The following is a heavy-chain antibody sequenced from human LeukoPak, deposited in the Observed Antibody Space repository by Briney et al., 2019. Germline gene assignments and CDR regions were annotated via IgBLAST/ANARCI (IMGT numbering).Heavy chain of an antibody. Sequence: IPSETLSLTCTVSGYSISSGYYWGWIRQPPGKGLEWIGSIYHSGSTYYNPSLKSRVTISVDTSKNQFSLKLSSVTAADTAMYYCARRVAGCSGGRCYSTIDYWGQGTLVTVSS. V-gene: IGHV4-38-2*02. D-gene: IGHD2-15*01. CDR1: GYSISSGYY. CDR3: ARRVAGCSGGRCYSTIDY. J-gene: IGHJ4*02. CDR2: IYHSGST.